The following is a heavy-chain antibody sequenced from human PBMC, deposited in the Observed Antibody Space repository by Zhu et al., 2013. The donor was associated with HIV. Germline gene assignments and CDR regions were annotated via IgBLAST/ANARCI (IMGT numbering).Heavy chain of an antibody. V-gene: IGHV1-8*01. D-gene: IGHD6-13*01. CDR1: GYSFTSYD. J-gene: IGHJ6*02. Sequence: QVQLVQSGAEVKKPGASVKVSCKTSGYSFTSYDINWVRQATGQGLEWMGWMNPHSGHSGYAQKFQGRGTMTMNTSISTVYMELYSLRSEDTAVYYXARGRSSSSLHNYGMDVWGQGTAITVTS. CDR3: ARGRSSSSLHNYGMDV. CDR2: MNPHSGHS.